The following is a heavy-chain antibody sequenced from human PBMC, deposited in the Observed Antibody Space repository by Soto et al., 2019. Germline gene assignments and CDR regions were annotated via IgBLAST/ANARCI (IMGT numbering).Heavy chain of an antibody. V-gene: IGHV3-30*18. Sequence: QVQLVESGGGVVQLGRSLNPSCAASGLPFSAYGMHWVRQAPGKGLGGGAVISYDGRNKYYADSVKGRFTISRDNSKNTLYLQMNSLRAEDTAVYYCAKDLTIAVAGWFDYWGQGTLVTVSS. CDR3: AKDLTIAVAGWFDY. CDR2: ISYDGRNK. D-gene: IGHD6-19*01. J-gene: IGHJ4*02. CDR1: GLPFSAYG.